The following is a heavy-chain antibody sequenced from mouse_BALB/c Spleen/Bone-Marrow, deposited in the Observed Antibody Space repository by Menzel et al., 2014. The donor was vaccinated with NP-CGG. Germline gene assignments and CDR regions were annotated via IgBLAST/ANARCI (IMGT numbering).Heavy chain of an antibody. J-gene: IGHJ3*01. CDR2: IHPSDTET. V-gene: IGHV1-69*02. D-gene: IGHD1-1*01. Sequence: VRLLQSGAGLVRPGASVRLFCKASGYSFTSYCMHWGHQRPGHGLGWVGVIHPSDTETRLNQTFKDKATLAVDKSSSTAYIQLNSQTSEDSAVYYCARLEGNYGSTFAYWGQGTLVTVSA. CDR3: ARLEGNYGSTFAY. CDR1: GYSFTSYC.